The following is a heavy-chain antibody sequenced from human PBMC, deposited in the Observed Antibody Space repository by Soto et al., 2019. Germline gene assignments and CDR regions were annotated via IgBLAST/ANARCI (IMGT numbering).Heavy chain of an antibody. CDR3: ARGRDGYFDL. V-gene: IGHV4-61*01. J-gene: IGHJ2*01. Sequence: QVQLQESGPGLVKPSETLSLTCTVSGGAVSSGSLYWSWIRQPPGKGLEWIGYIFYSGSTNYNPSLKSRVTISVDTSKKQFSLRLRSVTAADTAVYYCARGRDGYFDLWGRGALITVSS. CDR1: GGAVSSGSLY. CDR2: IFYSGST.